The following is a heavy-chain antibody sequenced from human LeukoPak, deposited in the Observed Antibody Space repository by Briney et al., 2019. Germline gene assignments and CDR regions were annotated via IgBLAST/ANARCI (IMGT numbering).Heavy chain of an antibody. CDR1: GDSFTSYW. CDR2: IYPGDSDT. V-gene: IGHV5-51*01. Sequence: GESLKISCKGSGDSFTSYWIGWVRQMPGKGLEWMGIIYPGDSDTRYSPSFQGQVTISADKSISTAYLQWSSLKASDTAMYYCASLYDFWSGWFDPWGQGTLVTVSS. CDR3: ASLYDFWSGWFDP. J-gene: IGHJ5*02. D-gene: IGHD3-3*01.